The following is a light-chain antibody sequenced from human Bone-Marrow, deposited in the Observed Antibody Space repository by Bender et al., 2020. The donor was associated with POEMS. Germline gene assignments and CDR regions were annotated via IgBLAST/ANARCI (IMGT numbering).Light chain of an antibody. CDR1: ALPKQY. V-gene: IGLV3-25*03. Sequence: SYEVTQSPSVSVSPGQTARITCSGDALPKQYAYWYQQRPGQAPVLVIYKDSERPSGIPERFSGSSSGTTVTLTISGVQAEDEADYYCQSADSSGTYYVFGSGTKVTVL. CDR2: KDS. CDR3: QSADSSGTYYV. J-gene: IGLJ1*01.